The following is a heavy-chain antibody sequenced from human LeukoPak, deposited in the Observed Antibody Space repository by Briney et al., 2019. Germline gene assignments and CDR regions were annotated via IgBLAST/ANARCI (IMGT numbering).Heavy chain of an antibody. CDR2: ISGSGGGT. CDR3: TTALRGPFGFDY. CDR1: GFTFSSYG. Sequence: PGGSLRLSCAASGFTFSSYGMSWVRQAPGKGLEWVSSISGSGGGTYYADSVKGRFTISRDNSKNTLYLQMDSLKTEDTAVYYCTTALRGPFGFDYWGQGTLVTVSS. V-gene: IGHV3-23*01. J-gene: IGHJ4*02. D-gene: IGHD3-10*01.